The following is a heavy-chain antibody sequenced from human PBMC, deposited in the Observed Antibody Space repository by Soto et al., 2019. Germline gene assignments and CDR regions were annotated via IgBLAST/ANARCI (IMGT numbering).Heavy chain of an antibody. CDR3: ARDSSEISGDSPS. CDR1: GGSVSIGSYY. CDR2: LYYSGST. Sequence: PAETLSLTCTFSGGSVSIGSYYWSWIRQPPGKGLEWIGYLYYSGSTNYNPSLKSRVTISVDTSKNQFSLKLSSVTAADTAVYYCARDSSEISGDSPSWGQGTMVTVSS. V-gene: IGHV4-61*01. J-gene: IGHJ4*02. D-gene: IGHD7-27*01.